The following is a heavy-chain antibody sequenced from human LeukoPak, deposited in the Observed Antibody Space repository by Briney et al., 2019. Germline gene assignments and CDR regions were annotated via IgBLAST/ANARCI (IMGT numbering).Heavy chain of an antibody. V-gene: IGHV1-18*01. CDR2: ISAYNGNT. Sequence: GASVKVSCKVSGYTFTSYGISWVRQAPGQGLEWMGWISAYNGNTNYTQKLQGRVTMTTDTSTSTAYMELRSLRSDDTAVYYCARGDGYCGGDCYPFFDYWGQGTLVTVSS. CDR3: ARGDGYCGGDCYPFFDY. CDR1: GYTFTSYG. D-gene: IGHD2-21*02. J-gene: IGHJ4*02.